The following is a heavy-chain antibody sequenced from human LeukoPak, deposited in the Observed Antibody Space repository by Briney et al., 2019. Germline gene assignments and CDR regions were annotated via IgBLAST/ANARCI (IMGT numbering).Heavy chain of an antibody. CDR2: IIPIFGTA. V-gene: IGHV1-69*13. CDR1: GYTFTSYY. D-gene: IGHD2-2*01. CDR3: AREGTLGYCSSTSCPVNYYYYGMDV. J-gene: IGHJ6*02. Sequence: GASVKVSCKASGYTFTSYYMHWVRQAPGQGLEWMGGIIPIFGTANYAQKFQGRVTITADESTSTAYMELSSLRSEDTAVYYCAREGTLGYCSSTSCPVNYYYYGMDVWGQGTTVTVSS.